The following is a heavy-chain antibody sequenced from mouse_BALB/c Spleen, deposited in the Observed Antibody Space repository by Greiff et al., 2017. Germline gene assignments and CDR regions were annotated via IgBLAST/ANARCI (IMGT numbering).Heavy chain of an antibody. CDR3: ARGWLIDY. V-gene: IGHV1-12*01. J-gene: IGHJ2*01. Sequence: LHQPGAELVKPGASVKMSCKASGYTFTSYNMHWVKQTPGQGLEWIGAIYPGNGDTSYNQKFKGKATLTADKSSSTAYMQLSSLTSEDSAVYYCARGWLIDYWGQGTTLTVSS. CDR1: GYTFTSYN. D-gene: IGHD1-1*02. CDR2: IYPGNGDT.